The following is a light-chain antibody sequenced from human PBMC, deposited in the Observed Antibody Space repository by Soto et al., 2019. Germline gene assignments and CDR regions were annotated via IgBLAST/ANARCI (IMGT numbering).Light chain of an antibody. CDR3: QQYNSYSPYT. CDR1: QSVSSSY. J-gene: IGKJ2*01. CDR2: GAS. V-gene: IGKV3-20*01. Sequence: EIVLTQSPGTLSLSPGERATLSCRASQSVSSSYLAWYQQQPGQAPRLLIFGASSMATGIPDRFSGSGSGTDFTLTISRLEPEDFATYYCQQYNSYSPYTFGQGTKLEIK.